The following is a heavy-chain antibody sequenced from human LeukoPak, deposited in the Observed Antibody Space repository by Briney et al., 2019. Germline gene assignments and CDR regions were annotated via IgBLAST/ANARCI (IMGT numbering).Heavy chain of an antibody. Sequence: GGSLRLSCAASGFTFGYYTMHWVRQAPGKGLEWLAVISYDGSNSYYADSVKGRFTISRDNSKDTLYLQMNSLIPEDTAVYYCARDLTAVTSTFWGQGTLVTVSS. CDR2: ISYDGSNS. CDR1: GFTFGYYT. J-gene: IGHJ4*02. V-gene: IGHV3-30-3*01. D-gene: IGHD6-19*01. CDR3: ARDLTAVTSTF.